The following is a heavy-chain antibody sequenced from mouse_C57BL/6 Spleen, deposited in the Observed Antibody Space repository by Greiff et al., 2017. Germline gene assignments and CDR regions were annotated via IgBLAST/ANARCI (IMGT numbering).Heavy chain of an antibody. CDR1: GYTFTSYW. D-gene: IGHD4-1*01. V-gene: IGHV1-64*01. CDR2: IHPNSGST. CDR3: ARSNWDWYFDV. Sequence: VQLQQPGAELVKPGASVKLSCKASGYTFTSYWMHWVKQRPGQGLEWIGMIHPNSGSTNSNEKFKSKATLTVDKSSSTAYMQRSSLTSEDSAVYYCARSNWDWYFDVWGTGTTVTVSS. J-gene: IGHJ1*03.